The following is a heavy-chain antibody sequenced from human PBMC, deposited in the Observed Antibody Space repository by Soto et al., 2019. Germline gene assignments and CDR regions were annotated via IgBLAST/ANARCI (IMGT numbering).Heavy chain of an antibody. Sequence: QITLKESGPGLVKPTQTLTLTCTFSGFSLNTRGVGVSWIRQPPGRALEWLALIYWDDAKRYSPSLNTRLTIANDTSKNQVVLTITNMDPKDTATYYCAHRLSGTYHNWGQGTLVTVSS. D-gene: IGHD1-26*01. CDR2: IYWDDAK. CDR3: AHRLSGTYHN. V-gene: IGHV2-5*02. CDR1: GFSLNTRGVG. J-gene: IGHJ4*02.